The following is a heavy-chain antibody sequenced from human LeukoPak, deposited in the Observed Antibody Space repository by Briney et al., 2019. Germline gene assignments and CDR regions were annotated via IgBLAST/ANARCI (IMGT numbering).Heavy chain of an antibody. CDR2: IYTNVAT. Sequence: SGTLSLTCRVSGTSLSPFHWTCVRQPAGKRPEWIGLIYTNVATTLNPSLKSRVTMSVDLAKNQLFLKLASVTAADTAMYYCARKDGDYWGQGTLVTVSS. J-gene: IGHJ4*02. CDR3: ARKDGDY. CDR1: GTSLSPFH. V-gene: IGHV4-4*07.